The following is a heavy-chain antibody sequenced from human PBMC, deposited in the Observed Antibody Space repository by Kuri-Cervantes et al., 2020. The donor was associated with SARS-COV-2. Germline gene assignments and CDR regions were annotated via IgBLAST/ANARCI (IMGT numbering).Heavy chain of an antibody. Sequence: GSLRLSCTVSGCSISSSSYYWGWIRQPPGKGLEWIGSIYYSGSTYYNPSLKRRVTISVDTSKNQFSLKLSSVTAADTAVYYCASLPLSTITIFGVVIIGHYFDDWGQGTLVTVSS. D-gene: IGHD3-3*01. V-gene: IGHV4-39*01. CDR2: IYYSGST. CDR3: ASLPLSTITIFGVVIIGHYFDD. J-gene: IGHJ4*02. CDR1: GCSISSSSYY.